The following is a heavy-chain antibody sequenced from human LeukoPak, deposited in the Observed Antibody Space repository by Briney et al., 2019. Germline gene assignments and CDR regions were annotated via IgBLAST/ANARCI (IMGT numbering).Heavy chain of an antibody. V-gene: IGHV1-2*06. J-gene: IGHJ6*02. D-gene: IGHD3-22*01. CDR3: ARTERTYYYDSSGYYYGMDV. CDR2: INPNSGGT. CDR1: GYTFTVYY. Sequence: ASVKVSCKASGYTFTVYYMHWVRQAPGQGLEWMGRINPNSGGTNYAQKFQGRVTMTRDTSISTAYMELSRLRSDDTAVYYCARTERTYYYDSSGYYYGMDVWGQGTTVTVSS.